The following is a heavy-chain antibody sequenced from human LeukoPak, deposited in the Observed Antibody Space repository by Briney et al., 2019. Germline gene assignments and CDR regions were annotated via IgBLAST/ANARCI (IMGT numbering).Heavy chain of an antibody. CDR1: GDSITSGGYY. V-gene: IGHV4-31*03. Sequence: SEALSLTCTVSGDSITSGGYYWTWIRQHPGKGLEWIGFIYYSGSTYYNPSLKSRVMMSADTSKNQFSLKLSSVTAADTAVYFCARFPITYYDTLTAPTKSSFDYWGQGTLVTVSS. J-gene: IGHJ4*02. D-gene: IGHD3-9*01. CDR2: IYYSGST. CDR3: ARFPITYYDTLTAPTKSSFDY.